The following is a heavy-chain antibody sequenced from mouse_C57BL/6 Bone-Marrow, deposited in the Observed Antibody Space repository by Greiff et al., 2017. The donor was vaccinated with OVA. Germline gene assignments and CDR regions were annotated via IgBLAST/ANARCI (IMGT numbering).Heavy chain of an antibody. CDR1: GFTFSSYT. J-gene: IGHJ3*01. CDR3: ARHGYDYDVSAWFAY. V-gene: IGHV5-9*01. CDR2: ISGSGGNT. Sequence: EVKLMESGGGLVKPGGSLKLSCAASGFTFSSYTMSWVRQTPEKRLEWVATISGSGGNTYYPDSVKGRFTISRDNAKNTLYLQMSSLRSEDTALYYCARHGYDYDVSAWFAYWGQGTLVTVSA. D-gene: IGHD2-4*01.